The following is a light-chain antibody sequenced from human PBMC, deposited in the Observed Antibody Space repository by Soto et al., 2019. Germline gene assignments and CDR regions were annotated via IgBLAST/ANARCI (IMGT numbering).Light chain of an antibody. Sequence: DIQMTQSPSSLSASIGERGTITCRASQSISSYLNWYHQKPGKAPNLLIYTASSLQSGVPSRFSGSGSGTEFTLTISSLQPEDFATYYCQQSYSPSITFGQGTRLEIK. CDR1: QSISSY. J-gene: IGKJ5*01. CDR3: QQSYSPSIT. CDR2: TAS. V-gene: IGKV1-39*01.